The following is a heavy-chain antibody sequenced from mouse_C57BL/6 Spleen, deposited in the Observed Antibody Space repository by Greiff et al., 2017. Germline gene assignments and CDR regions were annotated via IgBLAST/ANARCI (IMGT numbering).Heavy chain of an antibody. V-gene: IGHV2-9*01. J-gene: IGHJ3*01. CDR1: GFSLTSYG. CDR2: IWGGGST. Sequence: QVHVKQSGPGLVAPSQSLSITCTVSGFSLTSYGVDWVRQPPGKGLEWLGVIWGGGSTNYNSALMSRLSISKDNSKSQVFLKMNSLQTDDTAMDFCAKHHSSGWFAYWGQGTLVTVSA. CDR3: AKHHSSGWFAY. D-gene: IGHD3-1*01.